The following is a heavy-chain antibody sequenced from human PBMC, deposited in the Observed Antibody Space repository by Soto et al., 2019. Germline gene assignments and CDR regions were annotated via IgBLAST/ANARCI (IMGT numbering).Heavy chain of an antibody. Sequence: GGSLRLSCAASGFTISAYTMNWVRQAPGKGLEWLSSISDDGSYIDYADSLRGRFTVSRDNARNSLYLQIDSLGVEDTAVYYCATPYYFNHWGPGTLVTVSS. CDR3: ATPYYFNH. J-gene: IGHJ1*01. CDR1: GFTISAYT. D-gene: IGHD3-16*01. V-gene: IGHV3-21*06. CDR2: ISDDGSYI.